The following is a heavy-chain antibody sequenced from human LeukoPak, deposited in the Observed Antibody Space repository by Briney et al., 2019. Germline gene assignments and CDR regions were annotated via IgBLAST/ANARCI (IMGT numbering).Heavy chain of an antibody. CDR2: LYPGGDT. D-gene: IGHD1-26*01. CDR3: TRDLNRGSYHWFGP. J-gene: IGHJ5*02. V-gene: IGHV3-66*01. Sequence: PGGSLRLSCTASGLIVSSNDMSWVRQAPGKGLEWVSVLYPGGDTAYADSVEGRFTISRDSSKNTLYLQMSSLRPEDTAIYYCTRDLNRGSYHWFGPWGQGTPVTVS. CDR1: GLIVSSND.